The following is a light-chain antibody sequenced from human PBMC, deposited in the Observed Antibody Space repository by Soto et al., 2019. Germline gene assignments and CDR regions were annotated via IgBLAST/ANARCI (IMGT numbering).Light chain of an antibody. CDR1: QSVSTN. Sequence: EIIMTQSPATLSVSPGERPTLSCRASQSVSTNLAWFQQKTGQTPRLLLNGASTRATGIPARFTGSLSGTEFILTISSLQSEDFAVYYCQQYDIWPPTFGQGTKVDIK. J-gene: IGKJ1*01. CDR3: QQYDIWPPT. CDR2: GAS. V-gene: IGKV3-15*01.